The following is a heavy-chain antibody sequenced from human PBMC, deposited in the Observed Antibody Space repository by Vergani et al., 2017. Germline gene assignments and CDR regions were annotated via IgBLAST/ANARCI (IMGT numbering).Heavy chain of an antibody. Sequence: QVQLQESGPGLVKPSQTLSLTCTVSGGSISSGSYYWSWIRQPAGKGLEWIGRISTSGSTNYNPSLKSRVTISLDTSKNQFSLNLNSLTAADTAVYYCARAAAAALDYWGQGTLVTVSS. CDR2: ISTSGST. V-gene: IGHV4-61*02. D-gene: IGHD6-13*01. CDR1: GGSISSGSYY. J-gene: IGHJ4*02. CDR3: ARAAAAALDY.